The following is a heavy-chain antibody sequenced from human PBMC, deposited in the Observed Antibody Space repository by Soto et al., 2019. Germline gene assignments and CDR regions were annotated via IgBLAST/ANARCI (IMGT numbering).Heavy chain of an antibody. CDR1: TFHLKNYA. V-gene: IGHV3-23*01. J-gene: IGHJ4*02. D-gene: IGHD3-16*01. CDR2: LTETGGST. CDR3: AKIKGAITFLHFDN. Sequence: GGSLRLSCVDTTFHLKNYAMAWVRQAPGKGLEWVSALTETGGSTYYAASVKGRFTISRDNSRSTLYLQMDRLRVDDTAVYYCAKIKGAITFLHFDNWGQGTLVTVSS.